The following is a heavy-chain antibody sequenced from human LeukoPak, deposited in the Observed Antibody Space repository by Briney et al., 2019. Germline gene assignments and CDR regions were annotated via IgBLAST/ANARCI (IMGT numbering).Heavy chain of an antibody. CDR3: LLHSPINIAAAGKTLDY. J-gene: IGHJ4*02. CDR2: IYHSGST. V-gene: IGHV4-4*02. Sequence: PSGTLSLTCAVSGGSISSSNWWSWVRQPPGKGLEWIGEIYHSGSTNYNPSLKSRVTISVDTSKNQFSLKLSSVTAADTAVYYCLLHSPINIAAAGKTLDYWGQGTLVTVSS. CDR1: GGSISSSNW. D-gene: IGHD6-13*01.